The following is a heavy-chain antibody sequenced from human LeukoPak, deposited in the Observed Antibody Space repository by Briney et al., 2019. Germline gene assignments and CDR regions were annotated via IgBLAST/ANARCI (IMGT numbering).Heavy chain of an antibody. Sequence: SETLSLTCTVSGGSISSGGYYWSWIRQHPGKGLEWIGYIYYSGSTYYNPSLKSRVTMSVDTSKNQFSLKLSSVSAADTAVYYCARGGGDVYNVFDYWGQGTLVTVSS. J-gene: IGHJ4*02. D-gene: IGHD5-24*01. V-gene: IGHV4-31*03. CDR3: ARGGGDVYNVFDY. CDR1: GGSISSGGYY. CDR2: IYYSGST.